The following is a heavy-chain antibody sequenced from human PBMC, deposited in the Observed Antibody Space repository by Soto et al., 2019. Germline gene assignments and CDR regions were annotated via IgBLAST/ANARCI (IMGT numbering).Heavy chain of an antibody. V-gene: IGHV1-69*06. CDR1: GGTFSSYA. J-gene: IGHJ4*02. D-gene: IGHD3-10*01. CDR2: IIPIFGTA. CDR3: ARVTLSSGIQWRSYYFDY. Sequence: SVKVSCKASGGTFSSYAISWVRQAPGQGLEWMGGIIPIFGTANYAQKFQGRVTITADKSTSTAYMELSSLRSEDTAVYYCARVTLSSGIQWRSYYFDYWGQGTLVTVS.